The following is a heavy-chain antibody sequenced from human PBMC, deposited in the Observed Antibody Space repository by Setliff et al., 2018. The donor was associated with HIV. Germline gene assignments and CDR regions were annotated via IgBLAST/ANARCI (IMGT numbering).Heavy chain of an antibody. CDR2: ISAYNGGT. D-gene: IGHD3-16*02. CDR3: ARVSDYDYVWGSYRNFDY. V-gene: IGHV1-18*01. J-gene: IGHJ4*02. CDR1: GYIFNSYG. Sequence: ASVKVSCKASGYIFNSYGITWVRQAPGQGLEWMGWISAYNGGTNYAQKVQGRVTMTTDTSTSTAYMELRSLRSDDTAVYYCARVSDYDYVWGSYRNFDYWGQGTLVTVSS.